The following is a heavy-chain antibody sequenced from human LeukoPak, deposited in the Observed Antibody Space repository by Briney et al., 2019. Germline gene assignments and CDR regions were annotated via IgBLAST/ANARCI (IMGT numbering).Heavy chain of an antibody. CDR3: ARDSCSSTSCQKKFDN. CDR1: GYTFTGYY. CDR2: INPNSGGI. V-gene: IGHV1-2*02. Sequence: ASVKVSCKASGYTFTGYYMHWVRQAPGQGLEWMGWINPNSGGINYAQKFQGRVTMTRDTSISTAYMELSRLRSDDTAVYYCARDSCSSTSCQKKFDNWGQGTLVTVSS. J-gene: IGHJ4*02. D-gene: IGHD2-2*01.